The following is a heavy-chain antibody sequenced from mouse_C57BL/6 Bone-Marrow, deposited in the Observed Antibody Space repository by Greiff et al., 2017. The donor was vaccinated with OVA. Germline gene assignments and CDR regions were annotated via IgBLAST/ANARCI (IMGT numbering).Heavy chain of an antibody. Sequence: EVKLMESGGGLVKPGGSLKLSCAASGFTFSDYGMHWVRQAPETGLEWVAYISSGSSTIYYADTVKGRFTISRDNAKNTLFLQMTSLRSEDTAMYYCARPWVYYFDYWGQGTTLTVSS. D-gene: IGHD4-1*01. CDR3: ARPWVYYFDY. CDR2: ISSGSSTI. J-gene: IGHJ2*01. V-gene: IGHV5-17*01. CDR1: GFTFSDYG.